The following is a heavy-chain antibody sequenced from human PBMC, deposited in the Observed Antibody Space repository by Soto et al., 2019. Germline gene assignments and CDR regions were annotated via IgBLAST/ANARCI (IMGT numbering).Heavy chain of an antibody. CDR2: IIPIFGTA. D-gene: IGHD4-17*01. CDR1: GGTFSSYA. J-gene: IGHJ4*02. Sequence: QVQLVQSGAEVKKPGSSVKVSCKASGGTFSSYAISWVRQAPGQGLEWMGGIIPIFGTANYAQKFQGRVTITADESTSTAYMELSGLRSEDTAVYYCARATVTNWGYYFDYWGQGTLVTVSS. CDR3: ARATVTNWGYYFDY. V-gene: IGHV1-69*01.